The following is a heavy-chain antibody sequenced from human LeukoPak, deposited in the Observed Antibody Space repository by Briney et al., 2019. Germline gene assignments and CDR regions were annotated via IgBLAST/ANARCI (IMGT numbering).Heavy chain of an antibody. V-gene: IGHV4-30-4*01. Sequence: PSETLSLTCTVSGGSISSGDYYWSWIRQPPGKGLEWIGYIYYSGSTYYNPSLKSRVTILVDTSKNQFSLKLSSVTAADTAVYYCARGTAAAGTLDYWGQGTLVTVSS. D-gene: IGHD6-13*01. CDR2: IYYSGST. CDR3: ARGTAAAGTLDY. J-gene: IGHJ4*02. CDR1: GGSISSGDYY.